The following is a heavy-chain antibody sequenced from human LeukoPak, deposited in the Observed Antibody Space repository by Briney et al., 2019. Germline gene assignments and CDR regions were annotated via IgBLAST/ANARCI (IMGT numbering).Heavy chain of an antibody. V-gene: IGHV4-59*01. J-gene: IGHJ4*02. Sequence: PSETLSLTCTVSGGSISTYYWSWIRQPPGKGLEWIGYIYYSGSTNHNPFLKSRVTISVDTSKNQLSLKLTSVLAADTAVYYCARGKDYYDTSGYPTFHYWGQGTLVTVSS. CDR1: GGSISTYY. D-gene: IGHD3-22*01. CDR2: IYYSGST. CDR3: ARGKDYYDTSGYPTFHY.